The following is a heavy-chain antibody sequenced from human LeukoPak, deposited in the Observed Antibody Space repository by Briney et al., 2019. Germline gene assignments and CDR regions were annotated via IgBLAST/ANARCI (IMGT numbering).Heavy chain of an antibody. CDR3: ASAYYDNLGGHFDY. D-gene: IGHD3-9*01. Sequence: SETLSLTCAVYGGSFSGYYWSWIRQPPGKGLEWIGEINHSGSTNYNPSLKSRVTISVDTSKNQFSLKVTSVTAADTAVYYCASAYYDNLGGHFDYRGQGTLVTVSS. CDR1: GGSFSGYY. V-gene: IGHV4-34*01. CDR2: INHSGST. J-gene: IGHJ4*02.